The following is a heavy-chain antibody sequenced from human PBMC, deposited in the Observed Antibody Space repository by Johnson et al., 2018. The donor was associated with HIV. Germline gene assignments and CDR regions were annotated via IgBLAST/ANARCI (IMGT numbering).Heavy chain of an antibody. CDR2: IKQDGSEK. CDR1: GFTFSSYW. Sequence: VQLVESGGGVVQPGGSLRLSCAASGFTFSSYWMSWVRQAPGKGLEWVANIKQDGSEKYYVDSVKGRFTMSRDNAKKSLYLQMNSLKTEDTAVYYCTTPGGTGGVFALDIWGQGPMVTVSP. J-gene: IGHJ3*02. V-gene: IGHV3-7*03. CDR3: TTPGGTGGVFALDI. D-gene: IGHD4-23*01.